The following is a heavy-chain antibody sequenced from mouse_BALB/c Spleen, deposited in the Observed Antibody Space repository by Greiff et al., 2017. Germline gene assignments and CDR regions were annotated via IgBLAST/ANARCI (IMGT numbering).Heavy chain of an antibody. D-gene: IGHD2-4*01. CDR3: ARSPYYDYSYYAMDY. CDR2: ISYSGST. V-gene: IGHV3-8*02. J-gene: IGHJ4*01. Sequence: DVKLQESGPSLVKPSQTLSLTCSVTGDSITSGYWNWIRKFPGNKLEYMGYISYSGSTYYNPSLKSRISITRDTSKNQYYLQLNSVTTEDTATYYCARSPYYDYSYYAMDYWGQGTSVTVSS. CDR1: GDSITSGY.